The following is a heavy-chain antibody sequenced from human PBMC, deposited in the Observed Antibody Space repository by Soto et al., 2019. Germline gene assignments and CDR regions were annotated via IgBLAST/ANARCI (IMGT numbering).Heavy chain of an antibody. Sequence: SEALSLTCTVSGGSISRSTYHWGWMRQPPGKGLEWIASFFIGGNTYYNPSLKSRVTISVDTSKNQFSLKLTSVTAADTAVYYCARDKITGPFDYWGQGTLVT. J-gene: IGHJ4*02. D-gene: IGHD2-8*02. CDR2: FFIGGNT. CDR3: ARDKITGPFDY. CDR1: GGSISRSTYH. V-gene: IGHV4-39*02.